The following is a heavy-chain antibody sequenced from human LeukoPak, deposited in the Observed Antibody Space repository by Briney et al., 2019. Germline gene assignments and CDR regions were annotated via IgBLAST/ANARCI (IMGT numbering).Heavy chain of an antibody. Sequence: GGSLRLSCAASGFTVSSNYMNWVRQAPGKGLEWVSVIYSSDSANYADSVKGRFTISRDNSKNTLYLQMNSLRAEDTAVYYCARDRGSGSPFDYWGRGTLVTVSS. CDR2: IYSSDSA. D-gene: IGHD3-10*01. J-gene: IGHJ4*02. V-gene: IGHV3-66*01. CDR1: GFTVSSNY. CDR3: ARDRGSGSPFDY.